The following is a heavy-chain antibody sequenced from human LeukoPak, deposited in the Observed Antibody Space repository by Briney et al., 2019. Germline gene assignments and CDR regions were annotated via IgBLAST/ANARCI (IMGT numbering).Heavy chain of an antibody. D-gene: IGHD2-2*01. V-gene: IGHV1-2*02. J-gene: IGHJ6*03. Sequence: ASVKVSCKASGYTFTGYYMHWVRQAPGQGLEWMGWINPNSGGTYYAQKFQGRVTMTRDTSISTAYMELSRLRSDDTAVYYCARDRGSEYCSSTSCYHYYYYMDVWGEGTTVTVSS. CDR2: INPNSGGT. CDR1: GYTFTGYY. CDR3: ARDRGSEYCSSTSCYHYYYYMDV.